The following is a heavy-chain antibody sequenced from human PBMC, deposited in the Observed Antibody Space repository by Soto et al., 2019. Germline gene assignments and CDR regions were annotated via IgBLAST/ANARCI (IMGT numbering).Heavy chain of an antibody. Sequence: QLHLRESGPGLVKPSETLSLTCTVSGGSITSSSYYWGWIRQPPGKGLEWIGSIYYSGSTYYNPSLNRRVTISVDTSKYHFSLKLRSVAAADTAVYYCATQEVGGSYVYTFDPWGQGTLVTVSS. J-gene: IGHJ5*02. CDR1: GGSITSSSYY. CDR2: IYYSGST. D-gene: IGHD1-26*01. CDR3: ATQEVGGSYVYTFDP. V-gene: IGHV4-39*01.